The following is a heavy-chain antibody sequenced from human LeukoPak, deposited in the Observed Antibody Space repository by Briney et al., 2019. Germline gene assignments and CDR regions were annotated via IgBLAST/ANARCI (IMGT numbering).Heavy chain of an antibody. CDR2: IRSTANGYAT. CDR3: TGNYYGSGSYADFDY. J-gene: IGHJ4*02. V-gene: IGHV3-73*01. CDR1: GFTFSGSA. D-gene: IGHD3-10*01. Sequence: GGSLRLSCAASGFTFSGSALHWVRQASGKGLEWVGRIRSTANGYATAYAATVKGRFTISRDDSKNTAYLQMDSLKTEDTAVYYCTGNYYGSGSYADFDYWGQGTLVTVSS.